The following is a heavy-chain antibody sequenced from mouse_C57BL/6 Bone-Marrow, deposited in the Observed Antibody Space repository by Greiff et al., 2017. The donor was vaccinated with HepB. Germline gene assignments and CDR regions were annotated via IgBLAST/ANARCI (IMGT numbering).Heavy chain of an antibody. V-gene: IGHV2-2*01. CDR3: ARNPIVGYFDV. D-gene: IGHD2-12*01. CDR2: IWSGGST. CDR1: GFSLTSYG. J-gene: IGHJ1*03. Sequence: VKLVESGPGLVQPSQSLSITCTVSGFSLTSYGVHWVRQSPGKGLEWLGVIWSGGSTDYNAAFISRLSISKDNSKSQVFFKMNSLQADDTAIYYCARNPIVGYFDVWGTGTTVTVSS.